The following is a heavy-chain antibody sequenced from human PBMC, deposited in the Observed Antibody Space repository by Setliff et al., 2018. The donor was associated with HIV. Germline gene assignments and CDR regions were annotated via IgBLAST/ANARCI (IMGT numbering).Heavy chain of an antibody. V-gene: IGHV3-7*05. CDR1: GFTFSSYW. CDR3: ARETRPGLTRSGFDY. D-gene: IGHD1-1*01. J-gene: IGHJ4*02. Sequence: PGGSLRLSCAASGFTFSSYWMSWVRQAPGKGLEWVANIKQDGSEKYYVDSVKGRFTISRDNANNSLYLQMNSLRAEDTAVYYCARETRPGLTRSGFDYWGQGTLVTVSS. CDR2: IKQDGSEK.